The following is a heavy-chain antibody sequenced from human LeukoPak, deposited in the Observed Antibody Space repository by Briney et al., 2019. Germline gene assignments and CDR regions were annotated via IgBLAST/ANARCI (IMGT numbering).Heavy chain of an antibody. J-gene: IGHJ6*02. Sequence: SETLSLTCTVSGGSISSYYWSWIRQPAGKGLEWIGRVHISGRTNYNPSLKSRVTTSVDTSQNQFSLELSSVTTADTAVYYCARGSYGMDVWGQGTTVTVSS. CDR3: ARGSYGMDV. CDR1: GGSISSYY. CDR2: VHISGRT. V-gene: IGHV4-4*07.